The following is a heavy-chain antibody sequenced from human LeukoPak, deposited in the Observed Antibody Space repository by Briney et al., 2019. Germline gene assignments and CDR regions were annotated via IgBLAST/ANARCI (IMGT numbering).Heavy chain of an antibody. D-gene: IGHD6-19*01. J-gene: IGHJ1*01. Sequence: GGSLRLSCAVSGFTVSNNYMSWVRQAPGKGLGCVSVIYSGGETYYADSVKGQFTISRDKSKNTLYLQMNSLRAEDTAVYYCAVLSTGWRFQHWGQGTLVTVSS. V-gene: IGHV3-53*01. CDR1: GFTVSNNY. CDR2: IYSGGET. CDR3: AVLSTGWRFQH.